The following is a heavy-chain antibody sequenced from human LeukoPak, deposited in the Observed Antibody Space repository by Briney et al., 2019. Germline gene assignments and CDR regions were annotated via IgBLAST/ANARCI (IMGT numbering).Heavy chain of an antibody. J-gene: IGHJ6*02. D-gene: IGHD3-10*01. CDR1: GGTFSSYA. CDR3: ASAGYGSGKYYYYYYGMDV. CDR2: IIPILGIA. V-gene: IGHV1-69*04. Sequence: SVNVSYKASGGTFSSYAISWVRQAPGQGLEWMGRIIPILGIANYAQKFQGRVTITADKSTSTAYMELSSLRSEDTAVYYCASAGYGSGKYYYYYYGMDVWGQGTTVTVSS.